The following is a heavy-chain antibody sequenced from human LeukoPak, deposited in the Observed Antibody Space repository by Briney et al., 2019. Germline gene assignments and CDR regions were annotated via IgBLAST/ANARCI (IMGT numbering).Heavy chain of an antibody. V-gene: IGHV4-34*01. J-gene: IGHJ4*02. CDR3: ARGLGYYYDSSGYYAL. CDR2: INHSGST. Sequence: SDTLSLTCAVYGGSFSGYYWSWIRQPQGKGLEWIGEINHSGSTNYNPSLKSRVTISVDTSKNQFSLKLSSVTAADTAVYYCARGLGYYYDSSGYYALWGQGTLVTVSS. CDR1: GGSFSGYY. D-gene: IGHD3-22*01.